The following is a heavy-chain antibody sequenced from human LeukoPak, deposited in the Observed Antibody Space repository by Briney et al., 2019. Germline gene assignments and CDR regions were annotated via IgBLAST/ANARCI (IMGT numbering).Heavy chain of an antibody. D-gene: IGHD4-23*01. Sequence: GRSLRLSCAASGFTFDDYAMHWVRQAPGKGLEWVSGISWNSGSIGYADSVKGRFTISRDNAKNSLYLQMNSLRAEDTALYYCAKGGPDGGKSGDWFDPWGQGTLVTVSS. CDR3: AKGGPDGGKSGDWFDP. CDR2: ISWNSGSI. J-gene: IGHJ5*02. V-gene: IGHV3-9*01. CDR1: GFTFDDYA.